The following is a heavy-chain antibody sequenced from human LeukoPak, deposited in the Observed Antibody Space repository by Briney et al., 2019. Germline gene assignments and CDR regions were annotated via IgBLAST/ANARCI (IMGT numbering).Heavy chain of an antibody. J-gene: IGHJ4*02. CDR1: GYTFTSYA. CDR3: ARGNPFLAMTPLDY. V-gene: IGHV1-3*01. CDR2: INAGNGNT. Sequence: GASVKVSCKASGYTFTSYAMHWVRQAPGQRLEWMGWINAGNGNTKYSQKFQGRVTITRDTSASTAYMELGSLRSEDTAVYYCARGNPFLAMTPLDYWGQGTLVTVSS. D-gene: IGHD2-15*01.